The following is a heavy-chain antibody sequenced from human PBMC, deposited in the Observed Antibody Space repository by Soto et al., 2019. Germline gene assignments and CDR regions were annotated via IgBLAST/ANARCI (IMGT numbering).Heavy chain of an antibody. CDR3: ARMFGGDSPRPYYMDV. V-gene: IGHV4-59*08. CDR2: IYYSGST. Sequence: PSETLSLTCTVSGGSISSDYWSWTRQPPGKGLEWIGYIYYSGSTNYNPSLKSRVTISVDTSKNQFSLKLSSVTAADTAVYYCARMFGGDSPRPYYMDVWGKGTTVTVSS. CDR1: GGSISSDY. J-gene: IGHJ6*03. D-gene: IGHD3-10*02.